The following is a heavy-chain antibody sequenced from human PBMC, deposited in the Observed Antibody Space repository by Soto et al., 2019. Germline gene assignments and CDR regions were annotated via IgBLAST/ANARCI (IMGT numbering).Heavy chain of an antibody. CDR1: DGSLSDNY. D-gene: IGHD3-9*01. V-gene: IGHV4-34*02. CDR3: WRGKEPYKGAPP. Sequence: QVQLQQWGAGLLKPSETLSLTCAVYDGSLSDNYYTWTRQSPGKGLEWIGEIHPSGSTFYNPSLKIRVTLTQDTSKKHSSLTLIPGTAPDTGTIDCWRGKEPYKGAPPWGEGTLSPSPQ. CDR2: IHPSGST. J-gene: IGHJ5*02.